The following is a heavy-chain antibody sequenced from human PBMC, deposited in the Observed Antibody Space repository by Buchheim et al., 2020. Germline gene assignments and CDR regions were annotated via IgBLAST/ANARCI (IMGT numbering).Heavy chain of an antibody. CDR3: AREWATMVQGAISAPPVY. Sequence: EVQLVESGGGLVQPGGSLRLSCAASGFTFSSYWMHWVRQAPGKGLVWVSRINSDGSSTSYADSVKGRFTISRDHAKNTLYLQMNSLRAEDTAVYYCAREWATMVQGAISAPPVYWGQGTL. D-gene: IGHD3-10*01. V-gene: IGHV3-74*01. CDR2: INSDGSST. CDR1: GFTFSSYW. J-gene: IGHJ4*02.